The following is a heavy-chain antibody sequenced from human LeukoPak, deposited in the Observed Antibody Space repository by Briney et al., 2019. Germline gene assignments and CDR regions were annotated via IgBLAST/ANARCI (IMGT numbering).Heavy chain of an antibody. Sequence: ASVKVSCKASGYTLTGYYMHWVRQAPGQGLEWMGWINPNSGGTNYAQKFQGRVTMTRDTSISTAYMELSRLRSDDTAVYYCAMTIAAAVYYFDYWGQGTLVTVSS. V-gene: IGHV1-2*02. CDR3: AMTIAAAVYYFDY. D-gene: IGHD6-13*01. CDR2: INPNSGGT. J-gene: IGHJ4*02. CDR1: GYTLTGYY.